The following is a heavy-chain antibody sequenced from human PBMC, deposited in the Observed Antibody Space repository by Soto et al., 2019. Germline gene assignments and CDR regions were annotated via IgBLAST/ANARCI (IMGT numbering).Heavy chain of an antibody. D-gene: IGHD3-22*01. CDR2: IYYSGST. Sequence: SETLSLTCTVSGGSLSSYYLSWIRQPTGKGLEWIGYIYYSGSTNYNPSLKSRVTISVDTSKNQFSLKLSSVTAADTAVYYCARMTYYYDSSGYPMGFDYWGQGTLVTVSS. V-gene: IGHV4-59*01. J-gene: IGHJ4*02. CDR3: ARMTYYYDSSGYPMGFDY. CDR1: GGSLSSYY.